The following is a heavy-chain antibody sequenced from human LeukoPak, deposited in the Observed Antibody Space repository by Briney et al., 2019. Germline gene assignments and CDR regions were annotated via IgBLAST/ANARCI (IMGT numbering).Heavy chain of an antibody. CDR3: ARDRAISEDN. V-gene: IGHV4-38-2*02. CDR2: IYHSGTT. CDR1: GYSISSGYY. Sequence: PSETLSLTCTVSGYSISSGYYWGWIRKPPGKGLEWIGSIYHSGTTYYNPSLKSRVTISVDTSKNQFSLKLSSVTAADTAVYYCARDRAISEDNWGQGTLVTVSS. J-gene: IGHJ4*02. D-gene: IGHD3-9*01.